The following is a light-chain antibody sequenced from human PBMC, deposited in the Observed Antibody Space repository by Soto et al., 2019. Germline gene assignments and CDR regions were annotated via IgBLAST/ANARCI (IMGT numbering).Light chain of an antibody. V-gene: IGLV2-14*01. CDR3: RSYISSSTLYV. CDR1: SSDVGDNNY. CDR2: DVT. Sequence: QSALTQPASVSGSPGQSITISCTGTSSDVGDNNYVSWYQQHPGKAPKLMIYDVTHRPSGISNRFSGSKSGNTASLTISGLQAEDEADYYCRSYISSSTLYVFGTGTKVTVL. J-gene: IGLJ1*01.